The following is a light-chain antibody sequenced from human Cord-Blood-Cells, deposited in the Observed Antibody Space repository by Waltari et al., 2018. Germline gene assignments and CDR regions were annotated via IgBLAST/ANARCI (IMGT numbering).Light chain of an antibody. V-gene: IGKV4-1*01. CDR1: QSVLYSSNNKNY. CDR2: WAS. Sequence: DIVMTQSPDSLAVSLGERATINCKYRQSVLYSSNNKNYLAWYQQKPGQPPKLLIYWASTREAGVPDRCSGSGSGTDFTLTISRLHAEDVAVYYCQQYYSTPPTFGQGTKVEIK. CDR3: QQYYSTPPT. J-gene: IGKJ1*01.